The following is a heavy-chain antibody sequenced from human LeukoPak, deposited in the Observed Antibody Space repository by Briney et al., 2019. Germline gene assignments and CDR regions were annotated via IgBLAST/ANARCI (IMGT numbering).Heavy chain of an antibody. CDR2: IIPIFGTA. D-gene: IGHD1-26*01. CDR3: ARARSVKWELGY. CDR1: GGTFSSYA. Sequence: GASVNVSFKASGGTFSSYAISWVRQAPGQGLEWMGGIIPIFGTANYAQKFQGRVTITADESTSTAYMELSSLRPEDTAVYYCARARSVKWELGYWGQGTLVTVSS. V-gene: IGHV1-69*01. J-gene: IGHJ4*02.